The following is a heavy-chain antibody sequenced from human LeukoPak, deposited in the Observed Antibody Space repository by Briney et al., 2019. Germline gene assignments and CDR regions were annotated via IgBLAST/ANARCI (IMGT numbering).Heavy chain of an antibody. CDR1: GVTFSSYG. CDR3: AKDPLYYYDSSGYRYFDY. D-gene: IGHD3-22*01. CDR2: IRYDGSNK. Sequence: GGSLRLSCATSGVTFSSYGMHWVRQAPGKGLEWVAFIRYDGSNKYYADSVKGRFTISRDNSKNTLYLQMNSLRAEDTAVYYCAKDPLYYYDSSGYRYFDYWGQGTLVTVSS. V-gene: IGHV3-30*02. J-gene: IGHJ4*02.